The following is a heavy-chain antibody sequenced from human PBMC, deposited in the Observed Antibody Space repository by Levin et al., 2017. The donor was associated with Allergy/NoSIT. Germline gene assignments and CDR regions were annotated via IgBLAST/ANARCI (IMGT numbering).Heavy chain of an antibody. Sequence: SETLSLTCAVSGYSISSGYYWGWIRQPPGKGLEWIGSIYHSGSAYYNPSLKSRVTISVDTSKNQFSLKLSSVTAADTAVYYCARDPGLHVGELSWVGWFDPWGQGTLVTVSS. CDR2: IYHSGSA. CDR3: ARDPGLHVGELSWVGWFDP. D-gene: IGHD3-16*02. V-gene: IGHV4-38-2*02. CDR1: GYSISSGYY. J-gene: IGHJ5*02.